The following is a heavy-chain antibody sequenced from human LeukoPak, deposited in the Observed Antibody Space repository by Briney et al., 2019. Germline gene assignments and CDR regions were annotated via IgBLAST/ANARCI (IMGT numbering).Heavy chain of an antibody. CDR1: GGSFSGYY. Sequence: KPSETLSLTCAVYGGSFSGYYWSWIRQPPGKGLEWIGEINHSGSTNYNPSLKSRVTISVDTSKNQFSLKLSSVTAADTAVYYCARVSSWYLYYFDYWGQGTLVTVSS. D-gene: IGHD6-13*01. V-gene: IGHV4-34*01. J-gene: IGHJ4*02. CDR2: INHSGST. CDR3: ARVSSWYLYYFDY.